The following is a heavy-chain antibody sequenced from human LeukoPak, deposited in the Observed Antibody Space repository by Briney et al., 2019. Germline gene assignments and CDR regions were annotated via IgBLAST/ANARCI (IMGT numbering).Heavy chain of an antibody. Sequence: SVKVSCKASGGTFSSYAISWVRQAPGQGLEWMVGIIPIFGTANYAQKFQGRVTITADESTSTAYMELSSLRSEDTAVYYCAREGRRFGELYYNWFDPWGQGTLVTVSS. CDR3: AREGRRFGELYYNWFDP. J-gene: IGHJ5*02. D-gene: IGHD3-10*01. CDR2: IIPIFGTA. V-gene: IGHV1-69*01. CDR1: GGTFSSYA.